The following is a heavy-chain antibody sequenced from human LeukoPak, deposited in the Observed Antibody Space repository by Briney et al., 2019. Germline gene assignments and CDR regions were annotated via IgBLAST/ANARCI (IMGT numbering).Heavy chain of an antibody. CDR3: ARDGHTTGWEDFDY. J-gene: IGHJ4*02. CDR2: INPNSGGT. V-gene: IGHV1-2*02. Sequence: ASMKVSCKASGYSFSSYGISWVRQAPGQGLEWMGWINPNSGGTKYTQKFQGRVTMTRDTSISTAYMELSSLRSDDTAVYYCARDGHTTGWEDFDYWGQGTLVTVSS. CDR1: GYSFSSYG. D-gene: IGHD6-19*01.